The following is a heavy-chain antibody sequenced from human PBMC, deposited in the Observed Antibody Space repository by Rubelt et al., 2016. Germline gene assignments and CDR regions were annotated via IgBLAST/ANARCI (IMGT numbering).Heavy chain of an antibody. V-gene: IGHV3-33*01. J-gene: IGHJ5*02. D-gene: IGHD1-26*01. CDR1: GFTFSSYG. CDR3: ARDRSYPQNWFDP. Sequence: GGGVVQPGRSLRLSCAASGFTFSSYGMHWVRQAPGKGLEWVAVIWYDGSNKYYADSVKGRFTISRDNSKNTLYLQMNSLRAEDTAVYYCARDRSYPQNWFDPWGQGTLVTVSS. CDR2: IWYDGSNK.